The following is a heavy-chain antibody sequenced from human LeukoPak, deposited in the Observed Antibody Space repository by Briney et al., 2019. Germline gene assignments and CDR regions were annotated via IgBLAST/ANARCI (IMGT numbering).Heavy chain of an antibody. CDR3: ARGGRDVEMATVHPSDY. Sequence: GASVKVSCKASGGTFSSYAISWVRQAPGQGLEWMGGIIPIFGTANYAQKFQGRVTITTDESTSTAYMELSSLRSEDTAVYYCARGGRDVEMATVHPSDYWGQGTLVTVSS. D-gene: IGHD5-24*01. V-gene: IGHV1-69*05. CDR2: IIPIFGTA. CDR1: GGTFSSYA. J-gene: IGHJ4*02.